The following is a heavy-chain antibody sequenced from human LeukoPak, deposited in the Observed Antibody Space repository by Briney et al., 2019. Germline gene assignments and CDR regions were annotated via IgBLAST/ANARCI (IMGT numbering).Heavy chain of an antibody. D-gene: IGHD1-14*01. CDR3: ARAPEYGLYYFDY. CDR2: IYYSGST. CDR1: GGSISSSSYY. V-gene: IGHV4-39*07. Sequence: PSETLSLTCTVSGGSISSSSYYWGWIRQPPGKGLEWIGSIYYSGSTYYNPSLKSRVSISVDTSKNQFSLKLTSVTAADTAVYYCARAPEYGLYYFDYWGQGTQVTVSS. J-gene: IGHJ4*02.